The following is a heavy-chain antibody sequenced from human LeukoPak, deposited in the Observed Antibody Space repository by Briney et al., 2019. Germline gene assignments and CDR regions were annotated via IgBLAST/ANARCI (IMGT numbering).Heavy chain of an antibody. J-gene: IGHJ4*02. CDR2: IKQDGSEK. CDR1: GFTFSSYW. V-gene: IGHV3-7*01. D-gene: IGHD3-3*01. CDR3: ARESDFWSVLSGLAFDY. Sequence: GGSLRLSCAASGFTFSSYWMSWVRQAPGKGLEWVANIKQDGSEKYYVDSVKGRFTISRDNAKNSLYLQMNSLRAEDTAVYYCARESDFWSVLSGLAFDYWGQGTLVTVSS.